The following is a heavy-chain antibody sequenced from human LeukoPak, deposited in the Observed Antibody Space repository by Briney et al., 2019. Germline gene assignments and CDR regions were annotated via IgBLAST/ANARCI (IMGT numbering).Heavy chain of an antibody. J-gene: IGHJ4*02. V-gene: IGHV3-7*03. CDR3: ARWGSLGGAHFDY. CDR1: GLTFSTYW. CDR2: IKQDGSEK. D-gene: IGHD1-26*01. Sequence: GGSLRLSCAASGLTFSTYWMSWVRQAPGKGLEWVANIKQDGSEKYYVDSVKGRFTISRDNAKNSLYLQMNSLRAEDTALYYCARWGSLGGAHFDYWGQGTLVTVSS.